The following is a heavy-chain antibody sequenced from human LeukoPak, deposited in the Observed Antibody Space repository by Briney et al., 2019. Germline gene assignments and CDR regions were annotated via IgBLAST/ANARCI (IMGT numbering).Heavy chain of an antibody. CDR3: AKDLTYCSGGSCYGHWPQGVDY. CDR2: ISYDGSSK. J-gene: IGHJ4*02. V-gene: IGHV3-30*18. CDR1: GFTFSSYG. Sequence: GRSLRLSCAASGFTFSSYGMHWVRQAPGKGLEWVAVISYDGSSKYYADSVKGRFTISRDNSKNTLYLQMNSLRAEDTAVYYCAKDLTYCSGGSCYGHWPQGVDYWGQGPLVTVSS. D-gene: IGHD2-15*01.